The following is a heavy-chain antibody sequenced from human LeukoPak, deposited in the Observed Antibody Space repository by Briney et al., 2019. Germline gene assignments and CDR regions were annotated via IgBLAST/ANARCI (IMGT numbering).Heavy chain of an antibody. Sequence: ASVKVSCKASGYTFSGYETRWVRQATGQRRGGMGWMNLNSGNTGYEQKYQGRVTMTRNTSISTAYMELSSLRAEDTAVYYCAVWFGESRRDYWGQGTLVTVSS. CDR1: GYTFSGYE. D-gene: IGHD3-10*01. CDR3: AVWFGESRRDY. V-gene: IGHV1-8*01. J-gene: IGHJ4*02. CDR2: MNLNSGNT.